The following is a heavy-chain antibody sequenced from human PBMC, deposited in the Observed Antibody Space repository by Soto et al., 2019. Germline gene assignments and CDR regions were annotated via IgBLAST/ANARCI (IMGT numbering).Heavy chain of an antibody. CDR1: GFTFDNYA. CDR2: IDGRGLDT. D-gene: IGHD4-17*01. J-gene: IGHJ3*02. CDR3: AKHDFGDYRAYDI. V-gene: IGHV3-23*01. Sequence: GGSLRLSCAASGFTFDNYAMTWVRQAPGKGLEWVSSIDGRGLDTYYADSVKGRFTISRDNSKSTLYLQMDSLRAEDTAVYYCAKHDFGDYRAYDIWGQGTMVTVSS.